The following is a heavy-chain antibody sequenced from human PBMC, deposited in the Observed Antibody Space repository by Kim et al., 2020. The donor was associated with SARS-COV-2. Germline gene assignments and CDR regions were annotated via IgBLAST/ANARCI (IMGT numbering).Heavy chain of an antibody. CDR3: AKEIYYYDISAYYSTRTNFDY. Sequence: GGSLRLSCAASGFTFSNYAMSWVRQAPGKGLEWVSAIGVSAGSTYYADSVKGRFIISRDNSKNTLYLQMNSLRAEDTAVYYCAKEIYYYDISAYYSTRTNFDYWGQGTLVTVSS. CDR2: IGVSAGST. J-gene: IGHJ4*02. V-gene: IGHV3-23*01. CDR1: GFTFSNYA. D-gene: IGHD3-22*01.